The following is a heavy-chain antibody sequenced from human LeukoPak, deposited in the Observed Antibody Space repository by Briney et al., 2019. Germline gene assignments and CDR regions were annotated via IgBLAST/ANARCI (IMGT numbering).Heavy chain of an antibody. V-gene: IGHV1-69*04. CDR1: GGTFSSYA. J-gene: IGHJ5*01. CDR3: ARASEVTRSSWYVPPFDS. D-gene: IGHD6-13*01. Sequence: SVKVSFKASGGTFSSYAISWVRQAPGQGLEWMGRIIPILGIANYAQKLQGRVTFSADKSTSTVYMELTSLRSEDTAVYYCARASEVTRSSWYVPPFDSWGQGTLVTVSS. CDR2: IIPILGIA.